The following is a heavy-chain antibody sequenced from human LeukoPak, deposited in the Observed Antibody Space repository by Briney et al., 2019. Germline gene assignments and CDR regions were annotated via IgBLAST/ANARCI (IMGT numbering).Heavy chain of an antibody. D-gene: IGHD1-1*01. Sequence: GGSLRLSCAASGFTFDDYAMHWVRQAPGKGLEWVSGISRNSGSIGYADSVKGRFTISRDNAKNSLYLQMNSLRAEDTAVYYCARFDDFGAFDIWGQGTMVTVSS. J-gene: IGHJ3*02. CDR2: ISRNSGSI. CDR1: GFTFDDYA. CDR3: ARFDDFGAFDI. V-gene: IGHV3-9*01.